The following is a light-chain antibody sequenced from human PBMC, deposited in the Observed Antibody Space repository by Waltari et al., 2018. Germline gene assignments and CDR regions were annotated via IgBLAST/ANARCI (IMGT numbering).Light chain of an antibody. Sequence: IQLTQSPSCLSVYVAGKVFITCRASQDIGSALAWYQQKPGKAPKLLIYAASTLQTGVSSIFSASGSGTEFTLTISGLQREDFASYYCQQLNDYPCSCGQGTRLEIK. V-gene: IGKV1-9*01. CDR1: QDIGSA. CDR2: AAS. CDR3: QQLNDYPCS. J-gene: IGKJ2*02.